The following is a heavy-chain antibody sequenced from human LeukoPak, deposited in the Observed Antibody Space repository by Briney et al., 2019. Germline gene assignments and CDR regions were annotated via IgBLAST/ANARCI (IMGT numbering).Heavy chain of an antibody. Sequence: SETLSLTCTGSGGTISSYYWSWLRQPPGKGLEWFGYIYLSGSTNYNPSLKRRVSISVGTSTNQISLKVSSVTAADTAVYYCAGDRGAHGYNDYYFDCWDRGTLVTASS. D-gene: IGHD5-24*01. CDR1: GGTISSYY. CDR2: IYLSGST. J-gene: IGHJ4*02. V-gene: IGHV4-59*01. CDR3: AGDRGAHGYNDYYFDC.